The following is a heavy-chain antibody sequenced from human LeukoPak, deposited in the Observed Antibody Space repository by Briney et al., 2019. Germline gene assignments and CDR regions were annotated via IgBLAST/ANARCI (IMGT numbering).Heavy chain of an antibody. J-gene: IGHJ4*02. D-gene: IGHD2-21*02. Sequence: PGGSLRLSCAASGFMFSAYEMSWVRQAPGKGLEWVADIKEDGSEKSYVDSVKGRFTISRDNAKNSLYLQMNSLRAEDTAVYYCARHYCGGDCYVDYWGQGTLVTVSS. V-gene: IGHV3-7*01. CDR1: GFMFSAYE. CDR3: ARHYCGGDCYVDY. CDR2: IKEDGSEK.